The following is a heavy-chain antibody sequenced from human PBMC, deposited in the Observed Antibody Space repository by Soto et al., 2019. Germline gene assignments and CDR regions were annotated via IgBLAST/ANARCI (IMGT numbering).Heavy chain of an antibody. CDR3: ARDTGGLDY. CDR2: INTDERST. J-gene: IGHJ4*02. D-gene: IGHD3-16*01. Sequence: LRLSCAASGFTFSSYWMHWVRQAPGKGLVWVSRINTDERSTSYADSVKGRFTISRDNAKNTLYLQMNSLRAEDTAVYYCARDTGGLDYWGQGTLVTVSS. CDR1: GFTFSSYW. V-gene: IGHV3-74*01.